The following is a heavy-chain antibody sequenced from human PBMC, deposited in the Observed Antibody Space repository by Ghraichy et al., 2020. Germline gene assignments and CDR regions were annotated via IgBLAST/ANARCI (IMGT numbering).Heavy chain of an antibody. CDR2: IWYDGSNK. D-gene: IGHD2-21*01. V-gene: IGHV3-33*01. J-gene: IGHJ4*02. Sequence: GESLNISCAASGFTFSSYGMHWVRQAPGKGLEWVAVIWYDGSNKYYADSVKGRFTISRDNSKNTLYLQMNSLRAEDTAVYYCARDLLAYCGGDCFFDYWGQGTLVTVSS. CDR1: GFTFSSYG. CDR3: ARDLLAYCGGDCFFDY.